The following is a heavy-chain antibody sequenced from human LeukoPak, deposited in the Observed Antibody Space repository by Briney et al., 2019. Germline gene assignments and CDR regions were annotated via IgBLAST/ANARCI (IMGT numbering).Heavy chain of an antibody. CDR2: ISGTGAST. CDR1: GFTFTGSP. J-gene: IGHJ4*02. V-gene: IGHV3-23*01. CDR3: AKDREFSGSYYGFDS. Sequence: PGGSLRLSCAASGFTFTGSPMGWVRQAPGKGLERVSSISGTGASTYYADSVKGRFTISRDNSKDTLYLQMNSLRADDTAVYYCAKDREFSGSYYGFDSWGQGTLVTVSS. D-gene: IGHD1-26*01.